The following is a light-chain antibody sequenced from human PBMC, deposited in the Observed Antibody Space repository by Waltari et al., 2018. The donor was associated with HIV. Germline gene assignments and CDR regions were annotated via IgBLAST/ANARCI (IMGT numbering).Light chain of an antibody. V-gene: IGLV2-14*03. J-gene: IGLJ2*01. Sequence: QSITISCLGASSDIGSFDYVSWYQQHPDKAPKLILYDVTYRPSGVSGRFSGSRSGSMASLTISGLQPEDEADYFCCSYSDSGTILFGGGTRVTVL. CDR1: SSDIGSFDY. CDR3: CSYSDSGTIL. CDR2: DVT.